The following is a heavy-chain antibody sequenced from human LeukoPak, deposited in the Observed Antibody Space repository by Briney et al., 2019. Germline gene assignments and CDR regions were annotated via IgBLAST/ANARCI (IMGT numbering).Heavy chain of an antibody. Sequence: ASVKVSCKASGYTFTDYYMHWVRQAPGQGLEWMGWINHNSGDTNYAQKFQGRVTMTRGTSISTVYMELSSLRSDDTAMYYCAKGVGSGYGDYWSQGTLVTVSS. V-gene: IGHV1-2*02. D-gene: IGHD3-3*01. CDR1: GYTFTDYY. J-gene: IGHJ4*02. CDR3: AKGVGSGYGDY. CDR2: INHNSGDT.